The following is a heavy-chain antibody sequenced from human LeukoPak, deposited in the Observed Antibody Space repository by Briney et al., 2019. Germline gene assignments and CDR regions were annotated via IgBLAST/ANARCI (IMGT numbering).Heavy chain of an antibody. CDR3: ARGGPLGDTNRFDF. D-gene: IGHD1-14*01. CDR1: GFAFSNYW. V-gene: IGHV3-74*01. CDR2: INSDGSSA. J-gene: IGHJ4*02. Sequence: SGGSLRLSCAASGFAFSNYWMHWVRQAPGKGLVWVSRINSDGSSATYADSVKGRCTISRDNSQNTVDLQMDSLRAEDTAVYYCARGGPLGDTNRFDFWGQGILVTVSS.